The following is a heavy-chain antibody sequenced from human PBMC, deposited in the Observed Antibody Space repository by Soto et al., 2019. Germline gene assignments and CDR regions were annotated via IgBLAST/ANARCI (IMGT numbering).Heavy chain of an antibody. CDR3: ARDQGSHPGD. V-gene: IGHV4-4*02. D-gene: IGHD6-13*01. Sequence: QVQLQESGPGLVRPSGTVSLTCAVFGVSISRDNWWSWVRQPPGKALEWIGEIHHSGSTNYNPSLKSRVTMSVVPSKDLFSLTLNSVTAADTAFYYCARDQGSHPGDWGQGTLVSVSS. CDR2: IHHSGST. J-gene: IGHJ4*02. CDR1: GVSISRDNW.